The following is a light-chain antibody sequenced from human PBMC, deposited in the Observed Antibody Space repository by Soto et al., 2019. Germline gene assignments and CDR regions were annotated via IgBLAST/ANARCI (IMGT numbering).Light chain of an antibody. CDR1: QSLVHSSGDTY. V-gene: IGKV2-24*01. CDR2: KIS. CDR3: MQATQFPYT. Sequence: DIVMTQTPLSSPVTLGQPASISCRSSQSLVHSSGDTYLSWLQQRPGQPPRLLIYKISTLFSGVPDRFSCSGAGTDFTLNISRVEAEDVAFDYCMQATQFPYTFGQGTKLEIK. J-gene: IGKJ2*01.